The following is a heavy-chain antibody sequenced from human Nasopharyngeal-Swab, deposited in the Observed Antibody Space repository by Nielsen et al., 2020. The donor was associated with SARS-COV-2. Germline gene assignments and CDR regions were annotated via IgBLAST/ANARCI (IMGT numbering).Heavy chain of an antibody. Sequence: SETLSLTCVVFGGTLNGFHWKWSRQTPGKGLEWIGEINDRGSGNNNPSLRSRVTISAGTSNIQFLLKLNSVTAADTAVYYCARGQDAYYYMDVWGEGTTVTVSS. CDR2: INDRGSG. CDR3: ARGQDAYYYMDV. D-gene: IGHD2-15*01. CDR1: GGTLNGFH. J-gene: IGHJ6*03. V-gene: IGHV4-34*01.